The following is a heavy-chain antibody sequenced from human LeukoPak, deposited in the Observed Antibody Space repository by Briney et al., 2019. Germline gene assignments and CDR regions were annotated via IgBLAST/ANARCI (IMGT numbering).Heavy chain of an antibody. J-gene: IGHJ5*02. CDR2: IIPSLSIP. CDR3: ARCLDRFEENWFDP. CDR1: GYTFTGYY. D-gene: IGHD3-9*01. Sequence: GASVKVSCKASGYTFTGYYMHWVRQAPGRGLEWMGRIIPSLSIPHYAQKFEGRVTITADKSTSTVYMELNSLTSEDTAVYYCARCLDRFEENWFDPWGQGTLVTVSS. V-gene: IGHV1-69*02.